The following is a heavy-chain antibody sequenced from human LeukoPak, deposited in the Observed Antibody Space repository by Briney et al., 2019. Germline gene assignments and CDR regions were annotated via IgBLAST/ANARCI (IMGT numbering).Heavy chain of an antibody. Sequence: GGSLRLSCAASGFTFSSYSMSWVRQAPGKGLEWVATIKHDGGDTYYADSVKGRFTISRDNAKNSLYLQMNSLRAEDTAVYYCARVSCYDFWSKGCYYYGMDVWGQGTTVTVSS. D-gene: IGHD3-3*01. J-gene: IGHJ6*02. V-gene: IGHV3-7*01. CDR1: GFTFSSYS. CDR3: ARVSCYDFWSKGCYYYGMDV. CDR2: IKHDGGDT.